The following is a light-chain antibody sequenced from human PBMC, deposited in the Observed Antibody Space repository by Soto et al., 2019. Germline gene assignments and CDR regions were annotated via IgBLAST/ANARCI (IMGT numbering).Light chain of an antibody. CDR1: AGAVTSGHY. Sequence: QAVVTQEPSLTVSPGGTVTLTCASSAGAVTSGHYPYWFQQRPGQAPRTLIYDTSNRHSWTPARFSGSLLGGKAALTLSGAQPEDEAEYYCLVSYSGVRVFGGGTKLTV. CDR2: DTS. J-gene: IGLJ2*01. V-gene: IGLV7-46*01. CDR3: LVSYSGVRV.